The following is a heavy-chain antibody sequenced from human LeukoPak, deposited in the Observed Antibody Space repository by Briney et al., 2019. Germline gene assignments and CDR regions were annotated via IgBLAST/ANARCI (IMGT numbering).Heavy chain of an antibody. J-gene: IGHJ4*02. CDR3: ARRMPGTSSFDY. CDR1: GYSFTSYW. D-gene: IGHD2-2*01. Sequence: GEPLKISCQGSGYSFTSYWIGWVRQMPGKGLEWMGIINPGDSDTRYSPSFQGQVTTSADKSISTAYLQWSSLKASDTAMYYCARRMPGTSSFDYWGQGTLVTVSS. V-gene: IGHV5-51*01. CDR2: INPGDSDT.